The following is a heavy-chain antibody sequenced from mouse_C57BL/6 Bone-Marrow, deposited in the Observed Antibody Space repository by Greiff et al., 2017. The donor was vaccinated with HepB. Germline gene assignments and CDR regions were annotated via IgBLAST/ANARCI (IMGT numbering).Heavy chain of an antibody. V-gene: IGHV5-6*01. CDR1: GFTFSSYG. CDR2: ISSGGSYT. Sequence: EVKVVESGGDLVKPGGSLKLSCAASGFTFSSYGMSWVRQTPDKRLEWVATISSGGSYTYYPDSVKGRFTISRDNAKNTLYLQMSSLKSEDTAMYYCARHPGNFYYFDYWGQGTTLTVSS. J-gene: IGHJ2*01. CDR3: ARHPGNFYYFDY.